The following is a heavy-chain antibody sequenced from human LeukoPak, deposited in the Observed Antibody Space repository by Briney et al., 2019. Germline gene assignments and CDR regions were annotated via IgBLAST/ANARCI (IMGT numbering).Heavy chain of an antibody. Sequence: QPGGSLRLSCAASGFTFSSYAMSWVRQTPGKGLEWVSSISNSGNSAYYADSVKGRFTISRGKSKNTLYLQMNSLRAEDTAVYYCAKLTDSIAARPFDSWGQGTLVTVSS. D-gene: IGHD6-6*01. CDR2: ISNSGNSA. CDR1: GFTFSSYA. J-gene: IGHJ4*02. CDR3: AKLTDSIAARPFDS. V-gene: IGHV3-23*01.